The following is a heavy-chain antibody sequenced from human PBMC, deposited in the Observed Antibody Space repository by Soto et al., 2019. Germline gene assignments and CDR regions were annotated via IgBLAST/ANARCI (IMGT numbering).Heavy chain of an antibody. V-gene: IGHV3-64*01. J-gene: IGHJ4*02. D-gene: IGHD5-18*01. CDR3: AREPYSYGYGGYFDY. Sequence: EVQLVESGGGLVQPGGSLRLSCAASGFTFSSYAMHWVRLAPGKGLEYVSAISSNGGSTYYANSVKGRFTISRDNSKNTLYLQMGSLRAEDMAVYYCAREPYSYGYGGYFDYWGQGTLVTVSS. CDR2: ISSNGGST. CDR1: GFTFSSYA.